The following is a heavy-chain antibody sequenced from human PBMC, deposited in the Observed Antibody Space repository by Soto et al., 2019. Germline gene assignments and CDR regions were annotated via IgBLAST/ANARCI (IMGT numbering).Heavy chain of an antibody. CDR2: INPNSGGT. CDR3: ARGGGIAAPGPNWFDP. J-gene: IGHJ5*02. V-gene: IGHV1-2*02. Sequence: ASVKVSCKASGYSLSGYYLHWVRQAPGQGPEWMGWINPNSGGTKHVQKFQGRVTMTRDTSISTVYLELSRLRSDDTAVYYCARGGGIAAPGPNWFDPWGQGTLVTVSS. CDR1: GYSLSGYY. D-gene: IGHD6-13*01.